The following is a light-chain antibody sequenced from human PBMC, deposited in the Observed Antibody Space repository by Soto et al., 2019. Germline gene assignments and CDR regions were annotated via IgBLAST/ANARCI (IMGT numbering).Light chain of an antibody. Sequence: QSVLTQPPSVSGAPGQRVTMSCTGSSSSIGAGYDVNWYQQLPGTAPKLLIYGNSNRPSGVPDRFSGSKSGTSASLAITGLQAEDEADYYCQSYDSSLSGSVSGGGTKLTVL. CDR2: GNS. CDR3: QSYDSSLSGSV. J-gene: IGLJ2*01. V-gene: IGLV1-40*01. CDR1: SSSIGAGYD.